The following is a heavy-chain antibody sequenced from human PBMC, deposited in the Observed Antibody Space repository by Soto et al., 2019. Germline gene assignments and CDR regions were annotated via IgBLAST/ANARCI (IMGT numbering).Heavy chain of an antibody. CDR3: AIRRPTYYYDSSGYRYAMDV. CDR1: GGSISSSSYY. CDR2: IYYSGST. Sequence: SETLSLTCAVSGGSISSSSYYWGWIRQPPGKGLEWIGSIYYSGSTYYNPSLKSRVTISVDTSKNQFSLKLSSVTAADTAVYYCAIRRPTYYYDSSGYRYAMDVWGQGTTVTVSS. D-gene: IGHD3-22*01. V-gene: IGHV4-39*01. J-gene: IGHJ6*02.